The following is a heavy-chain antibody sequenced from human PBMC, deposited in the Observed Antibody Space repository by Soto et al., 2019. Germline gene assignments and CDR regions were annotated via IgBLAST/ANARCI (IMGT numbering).Heavy chain of an antibody. J-gene: IGHJ6*02. V-gene: IGHV1-69*13. CDR1: GGTFSSYA. D-gene: IGHD3-22*01. CDR3: AREYYYDSSGYSYYYYGMDV. Sequence: ASVKVSCKASGGTFSSYAISWVRQAPGQGLEWMGGIIPIFGTANYAQKFQGRVTITADESTSTAYMELSSLRSDDTAVYYCAREYYYDSSGYSYYYYGMDVWGQGTTVTVSS. CDR2: IIPIFGTA.